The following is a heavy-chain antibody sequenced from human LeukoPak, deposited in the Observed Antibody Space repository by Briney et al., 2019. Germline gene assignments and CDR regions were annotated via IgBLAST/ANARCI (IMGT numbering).Heavy chain of an antibody. CDR2: FDPEDGET. CDR1: GYTLTELS. V-gene: IGHV1-24*01. Sequence: ASVKVSCKVSGYTLTELSMHWVRQAPGKGLEWMGGFDPEDGETIYAQKFQGRVTITADESTSTAYMELSSLRSEDTAVYYCAREGGYSYGSNNWFDPWGQGTLVTVSS. CDR3: AREGGYSYGSNNWFDP. D-gene: IGHD5-18*01. J-gene: IGHJ5*02.